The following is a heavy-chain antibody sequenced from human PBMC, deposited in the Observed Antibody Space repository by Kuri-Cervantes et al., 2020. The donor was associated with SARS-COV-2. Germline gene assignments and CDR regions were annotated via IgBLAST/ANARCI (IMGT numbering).Heavy chain of an antibody. CDR1: GGSISSGSYN. Sequence: SETPSLTCTVAGGSISSGSYNWSWIRQPAGKGLEWIGRIYTSGSTNYNPSLKSRVTISVDTSKNQFSLKLSSVTAADTAVYYCARASMGSGSYYPYYYYMDVWGKGTTVTVSS. CDR2: IYTSGST. CDR3: ARASMGSGSYYPYYYYMDV. D-gene: IGHD1-26*01. V-gene: IGHV4-61*02. J-gene: IGHJ6*03.